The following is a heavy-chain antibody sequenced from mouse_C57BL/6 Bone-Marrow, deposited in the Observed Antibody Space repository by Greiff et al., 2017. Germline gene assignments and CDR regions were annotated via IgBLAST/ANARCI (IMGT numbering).Heavy chain of an antibody. J-gene: IGHJ2*01. CDR2: ISAGGSYP. CDR3: ARDYYGSSHFDY. V-gene: IGHV5-4*01. Sequence: EVMLVESGGGLVKPGGSLKLSCAASGSTFSSYAMSWVRQTPEKRLECVATISAGGSYPYYPDNVKGRFTISRDNAKNNLYLQMSQLKSEDTAMYYCARDYYGSSHFDYWGQGTTLTVSA. CDR1: GSTFSSYA. D-gene: IGHD1-1*01.